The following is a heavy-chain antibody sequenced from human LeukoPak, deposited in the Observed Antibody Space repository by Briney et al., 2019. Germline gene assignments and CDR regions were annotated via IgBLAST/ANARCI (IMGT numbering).Heavy chain of an antibody. Sequence: RGSLRLSCAVSGFTFSDTYMTWIRQAPGKGLESLSYISPSGTDISYADSVKGRFTISRDNSENTLYLQMNSLRAGDTAIYYCTRDKGSSYLSSFDYWGQGTLVTVSS. D-gene: IGHD6-6*01. J-gene: IGHJ4*02. V-gene: IGHV3-11*04. CDR3: TRDKGSSYLSSFDY. CDR2: ISPSGTDI. CDR1: GFTFSDTY.